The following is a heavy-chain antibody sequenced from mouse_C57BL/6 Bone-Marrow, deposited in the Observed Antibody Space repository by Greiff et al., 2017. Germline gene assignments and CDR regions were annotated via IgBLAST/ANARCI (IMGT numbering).Heavy chain of an antibody. CDR3: ARSYDPPDAMDY. Sequence: QVQLQQPGAELVKPGASVKLSCKASGYTFTSYWMHWVKQRPGQGLEWIGMIHPNSGSTNYNEKFKSKATLTVDKSSSTAYMQLSSLTPEDSAVYYCARSYDPPDAMDYWGQGTSVTVSS. V-gene: IGHV1-64*01. CDR2: IHPNSGST. J-gene: IGHJ4*01. CDR1: GYTFTSYW. D-gene: IGHD2-3*01.